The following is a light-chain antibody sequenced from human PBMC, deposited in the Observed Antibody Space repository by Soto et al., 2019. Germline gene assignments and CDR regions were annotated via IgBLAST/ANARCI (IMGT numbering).Light chain of an antibody. Sequence: QSVLTQPRSVSGSPGQSVTISCTGTSSDVGVYNYVSWYQQHPGKAPKLMIYDVTKRPSGVPDRFSDSKSANTASLTISGLQAEDEADYYCCSYAGSYTFVFGTGTKVTVL. CDR1: SSDVGVYNY. CDR3: CSYAGSYTFV. CDR2: DVT. V-gene: IGLV2-11*01. J-gene: IGLJ1*01.